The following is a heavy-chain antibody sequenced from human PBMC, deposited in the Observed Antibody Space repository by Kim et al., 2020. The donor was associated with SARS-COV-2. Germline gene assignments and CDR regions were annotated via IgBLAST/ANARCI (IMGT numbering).Heavy chain of an antibody. CDR3: TTDGPSIVVVTAIRNDY. D-gene: IGHD2-21*02. Sequence: VKGRFTISRDDSKNTLYLQMNSLKTEDTAVYYCTTDGPSIVVVTAIRNDYWGQGTLVTVSS. V-gene: IGHV3-15*01. J-gene: IGHJ4*02.